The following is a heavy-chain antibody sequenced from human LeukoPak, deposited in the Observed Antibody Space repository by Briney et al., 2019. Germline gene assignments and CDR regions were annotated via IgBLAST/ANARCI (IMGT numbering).Heavy chain of an antibody. CDR3: ATYSSSNGREFQY. CDR1: GFTFSPYS. V-gene: IGHV3-48*01. Sequence: GGSLRLSCAASGFTFSPYSMNWVRQAPGKGLEWVSYISTSSSTIYYADSVKGRFTISRDNAKNSLYLQMNSLRAEDTAVYYCATYSSSNGREFQYWGQGTLVTVSS. CDR2: ISTSSSTI. J-gene: IGHJ1*01. D-gene: IGHD2-2*01.